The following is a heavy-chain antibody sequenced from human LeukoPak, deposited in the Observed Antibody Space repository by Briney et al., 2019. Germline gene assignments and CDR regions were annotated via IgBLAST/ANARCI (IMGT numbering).Heavy chain of an antibody. V-gene: IGHV3-30*04. CDR1: GFTFNTYA. Sequence: GGSLRLSCAASGFTFNTYAMHWVRQAPGKGLEWLAVISYDGSNKYYTDSVKGRFTISRDNSKNTLYLQMNSLRAEDTAVYYCARGAIFGVVITRSAFDIWGQGTMVTVSS. D-gene: IGHD3-3*01. CDR2: ISYDGSNK. J-gene: IGHJ3*02. CDR3: ARGAIFGVVITRSAFDI.